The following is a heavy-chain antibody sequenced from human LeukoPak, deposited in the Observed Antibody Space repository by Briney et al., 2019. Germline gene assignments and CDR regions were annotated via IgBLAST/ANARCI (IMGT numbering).Heavy chain of an antibody. D-gene: IGHD3-16*02. J-gene: IGHJ6*02. CDR1: GFIFTFHA. CDR3: AIADLRSMIRICDYLVRPL. V-gene: IGHV3-33*01. CDR2: IWYDGSNK. Sequence: GRSLRLSCAASGFIFTFHAMHWVRQAPGKGLEWVAVIWYDGSNKYYADSVKGRFTISRDNSKNTLYLQMNSLRAEDTAVYYCAIADLRSMIRICDYLVRPLWRRGPTVTVSS.